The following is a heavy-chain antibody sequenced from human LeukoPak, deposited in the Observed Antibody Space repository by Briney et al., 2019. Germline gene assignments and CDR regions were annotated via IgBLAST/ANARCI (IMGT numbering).Heavy chain of an antibody. J-gene: IGHJ4*02. Sequence: GGSLRLSCAASGFTFSNYWMHWVRQVPGKGLVWVSRINSDGSNTNYADSVKGRFTISRDNAKNTLYLQMNSLRAEDTAVYYCARPAGTSLGFDYWGQGTLVTVSS. CDR3: ARPAGTSLGFDY. CDR1: GFTFSNYW. D-gene: IGHD1/OR15-1a*01. CDR2: INSDGSNT. V-gene: IGHV3-74*01.